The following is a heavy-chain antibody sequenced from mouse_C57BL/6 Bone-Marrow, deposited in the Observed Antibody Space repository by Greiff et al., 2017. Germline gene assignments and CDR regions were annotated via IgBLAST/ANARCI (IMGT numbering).Heavy chain of an antibody. CDR1: GYTFTSYG. CDR3: ARRRDYGKPWFAY. V-gene: IGHV1-81*01. Sequence: QVQLQQSGAELARPGASVKLSCKASGYTFTSYGISWVKQRTGPGLEWIGEIYPRSGNTYYNEKFTGKATLTADKSSSTVYMELRSLTSEDSAVYFFARRRDYGKPWFAYWGQGTLVTVSA. CDR2: IYPRSGNT. D-gene: IGHD2-1*01. J-gene: IGHJ3*01.